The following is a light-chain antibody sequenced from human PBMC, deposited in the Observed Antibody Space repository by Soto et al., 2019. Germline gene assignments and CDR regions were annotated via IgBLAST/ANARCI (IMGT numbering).Light chain of an antibody. J-gene: IGKJ1*01. CDR2: GAS. Sequence: EIVLTQSPGTLSLSPGEGATLSCRASQSVSSSYLAWYHQKPGQAPRLLIYGASSRATGIPDRFSGSGSGTDFTLTISRLEPEDFAVYYCQQYGNSPWTLGQGTKVDIK. V-gene: IGKV3-20*01. CDR1: QSVSSSY. CDR3: QQYGNSPWT.